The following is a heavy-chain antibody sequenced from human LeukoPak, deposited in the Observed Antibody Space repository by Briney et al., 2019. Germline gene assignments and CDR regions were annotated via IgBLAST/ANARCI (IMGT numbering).Heavy chain of an antibody. V-gene: IGHV4-59*01. CDR3: AREGTSGTHLNWFDP. CDR2: IYGSGST. D-gene: IGHD1-1*01. Sequence: SETLSLTCTVSGGSISSYYWSWIRQPPGKGLEWIGHIYGSGSTNYNPFLKSRVTLSVDTSKNQFSLKLSSVTAADTAVYYCAREGTSGTHLNWFDPWGQGTLVTVSS. J-gene: IGHJ5*02. CDR1: GGSISSYY.